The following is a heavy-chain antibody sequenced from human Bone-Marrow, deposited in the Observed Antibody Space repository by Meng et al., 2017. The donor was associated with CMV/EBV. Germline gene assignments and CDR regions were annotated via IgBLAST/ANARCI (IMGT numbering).Heavy chain of an antibody. CDR2: INPSGGST. CDR1: YTCTSYY. D-gene: IGHD2-2*01. J-gene: IGHJ4*02. Sequence: YTCTSYYMHWVRQAPGQGLEWMGIINPSGGSTSYAQKFQGRVTMTRDTSTSTVYMELSSLRSEDTAVYYCARGNIVVVPAAMCYFDYWGQGTLVTVSS. V-gene: IGHV1-46*01. CDR3: ARGNIVVVPAAMCYFDY.